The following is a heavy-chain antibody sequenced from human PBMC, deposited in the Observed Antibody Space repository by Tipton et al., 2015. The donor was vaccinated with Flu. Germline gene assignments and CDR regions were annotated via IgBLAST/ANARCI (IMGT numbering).Heavy chain of an antibody. CDR1: GGSFSGYY. J-gene: IGHJ5*02. Sequence: TLSLTCAVYGGSFSGYYWSWIRQPPGKGLEWIGEINHSGSTNYNPSLKSRVTISVDTSENQFSLKLSSVTAADTAVYYCARLPYSSSWYPNSNWFDPWGQGTLVTVSS. V-gene: IGHV4-34*01. CDR3: ARLPYSSSWYPNSNWFDP. CDR2: INHSGST. D-gene: IGHD6-13*01.